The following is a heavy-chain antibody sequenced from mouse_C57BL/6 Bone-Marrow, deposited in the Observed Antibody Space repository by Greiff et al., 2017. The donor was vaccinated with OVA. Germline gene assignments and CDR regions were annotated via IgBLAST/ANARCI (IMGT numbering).Heavy chain of an antibody. D-gene: IGHD2-12*01. Sequence: VMLVESGPGLVAPSQSLSITCTVSGFSLTSYAISWVRQPPGKGLEWLGVIWTGGGTNYNSALKSRLSISKDNSKSQVFLKMNSLQTDDTARYYCARKFLLRRSDAMDYWGQGTSVTVSS. V-gene: IGHV2-9-1*01. CDR2: IWTGGGT. CDR1: GFSLTSYA. CDR3: ARKFLLRRSDAMDY. J-gene: IGHJ4*01.